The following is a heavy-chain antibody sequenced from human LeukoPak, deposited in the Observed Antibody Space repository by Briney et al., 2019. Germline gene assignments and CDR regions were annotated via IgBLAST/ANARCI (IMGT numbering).Heavy chain of an antibody. D-gene: IGHD6-19*01. CDR1: GGSISSYY. Sequence: SETLSLTCTVSGGSISSYYWSCIRQPPGKGLEWIGYIYYSGSTNYNPSLKSRVTISVDTSKNQFSLKLSSVTAADTAVYYCARDSYSSGWYSDAFDIWGQGTMVTASS. V-gene: IGHV4-59*01. CDR2: IYYSGST. CDR3: ARDSYSSGWYSDAFDI. J-gene: IGHJ3*02.